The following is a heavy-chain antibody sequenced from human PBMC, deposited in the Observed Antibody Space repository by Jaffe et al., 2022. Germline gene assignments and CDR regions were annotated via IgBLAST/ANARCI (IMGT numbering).Heavy chain of an antibody. J-gene: IGHJ6*03. Sequence: QLQLQESGPGLVKPSETLSLTCTVSGGSISSSSYYWGWIRQPPGKGLEWIGSIYYSGSTYYNPSLKSRVTISVDTSKNQFSLKLSSVTAADTAVYYCARLWAAAGVYYMDVWGKGTTVTVSS. CDR3: ARLWAAAGVYYMDV. CDR2: IYYSGST. D-gene: IGHD6-13*01. V-gene: IGHV4-39*01. CDR1: GGSISSSSYY.